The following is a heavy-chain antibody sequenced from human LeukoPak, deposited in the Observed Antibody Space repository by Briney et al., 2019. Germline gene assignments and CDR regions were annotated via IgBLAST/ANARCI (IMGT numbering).Heavy chain of an antibody. V-gene: IGHV4-38-2*01. J-gene: IGHJ4*02. CDR2: IFRDLST. D-gene: IGHD2-21*02. CDR1: GYSISSGYD. Sequence: SETLSLTCAVSGYSISSGYDWGWIRQTPGRGLEWIVTIFRDLSTFYNPSLKSRVATSLDASKNQFVLKLRSVTAADTALYYCAKAPYLTAPFDYWGQGILVTVSS. CDR3: AKAPYLTAPFDY.